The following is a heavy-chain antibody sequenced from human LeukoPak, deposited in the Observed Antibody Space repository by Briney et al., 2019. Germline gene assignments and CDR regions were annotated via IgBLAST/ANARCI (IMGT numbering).Heavy chain of an antibody. J-gene: IGHJ6*02. CDR2: IYYSGST. Sequence: PSETPSLTCTVSGGSISSGDYYWSWIRQPPGKGLEWIGYIYYSGSTYYNPSLKSRVTISVDTSKNQFSLKLSSVTAADTAVYYCARDSEERSGAPYGDYGRNYYYGMDVWGQGTTVTVSS. D-gene: IGHD4-17*01. V-gene: IGHV4-30-4*01. CDR1: GGSISSGDYY. CDR3: ARDSEERSGAPYGDYGRNYYYGMDV.